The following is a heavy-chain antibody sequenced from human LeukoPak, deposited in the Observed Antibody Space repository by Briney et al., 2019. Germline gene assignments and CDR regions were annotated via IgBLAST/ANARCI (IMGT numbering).Heavy chain of an antibody. Sequence: PSETLSLTCTVSGYSIRNGYFWGWVRQSPGKGLEWIGNIHQSGSTSYNPSLQSRVTISVDTSKNQFSLKLSSVTAADTAVYYCARDRGWYSGSREFDYWGQGTLVTVSS. CDR3: ARDRGWYSGSREFDY. CDR2: IHQSGST. D-gene: IGHD1-26*01. CDR1: GYSIRNGYF. V-gene: IGHV4-38-2*02. J-gene: IGHJ4*02.